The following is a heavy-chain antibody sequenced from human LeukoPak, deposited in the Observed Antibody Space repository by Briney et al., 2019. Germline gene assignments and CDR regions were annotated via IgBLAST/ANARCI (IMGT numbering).Heavy chain of an antibody. CDR3: ARAPPRLAARGLEYYYYYMDV. CDR2: MNPNSGNT. CDR1: GYTFTSYD. J-gene: IGHJ6*03. Sequence: ASVKVSCKASGYTFTSYDINWVRQATGQGLEWMGWMNPNSGNTGYAQKFQGRVTMSRNTSISTAYMELRSLRSEDTAVYYCARAPPRLAARGLEYYYYYMDVWGKGTTVTVSS. D-gene: IGHD6-6*01. V-gene: IGHV1-8*01.